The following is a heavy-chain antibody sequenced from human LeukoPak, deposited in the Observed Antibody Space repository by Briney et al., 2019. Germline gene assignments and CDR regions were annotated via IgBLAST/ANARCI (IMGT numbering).Heavy chain of an antibody. CDR1: GGTFSSYA. CDR3: ARDVHRNWGGVFDY. V-gene: IGHV1-69*04. CDR2: IIPILGIA. D-gene: IGHD7-27*01. J-gene: IGHJ4*02. Sequence: SVKVSCKASGGTFSSYAISWVRQAPGQGLEWMGRIIPILGIANYAQKFQGRVTITADKSTSTAYMELSSLRSEDTAVYYCARDVHRNWGGVFDYWGQGTLVTVSS.